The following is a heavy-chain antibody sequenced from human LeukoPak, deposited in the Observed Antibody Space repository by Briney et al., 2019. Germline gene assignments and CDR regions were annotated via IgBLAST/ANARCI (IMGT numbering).Heavy chain of an antibody. CDR3: ARECAISGSYYKTNWFDP. CDR2: ISAYNGNT. CDR1: GYTFTSYG. Sequence: ASVKVSCKASGYTFTSYGISWVRQAPGQGLEWMGWISAYNGNTNYAQKLQGRVTMTTDTSTSTAYMELRSLRSDDTAVYYCARECAISGSYYKTNWFDPWGQGTLVTVSS. D-gene: IGHD1-26*01. J-gene: IGHJ5*02. V-gene: IGHV1-18*01.